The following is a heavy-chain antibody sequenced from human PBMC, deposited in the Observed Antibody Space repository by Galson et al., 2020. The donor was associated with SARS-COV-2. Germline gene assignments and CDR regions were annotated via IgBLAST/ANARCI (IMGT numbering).Heavy chain of an antibody. V-gene: IGHV3-53*01. CDR2: IYSGGST. Sequence: GGSMRLSCAASGITVSTNYMNWVRQAPGKGLEWVSVIYSGGSTYYADSVKGRFTISRDNSKNTLVLQMNSLRAEDTAVYYCARVDYYYYGLDVWGQGTTVTVSS. CDR3: ARVDYYYYGLDV. CDR1: GITVSTNY. J-gene: IGHJ6*02.